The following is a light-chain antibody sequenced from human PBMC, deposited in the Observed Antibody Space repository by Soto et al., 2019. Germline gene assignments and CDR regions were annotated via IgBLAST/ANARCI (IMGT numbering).Light chain of an antibody. V-gene: IGLV2-11*01. J-gene: IGLJ2*01. Sequence: QSALTQPRSVSGSPGQSVTISCTGTSTNVGSYNFVSWYQQHPGKAPKFMIYDVSRRPSGVPDRFSGSTSGTTAFLTISGLQAEDEDDYYCCSYAGSYTLVFGGGTKLTVL. CDR3: CSYAGSYTLV. CDR1: STNVGSYNF. CDR2: DVS.